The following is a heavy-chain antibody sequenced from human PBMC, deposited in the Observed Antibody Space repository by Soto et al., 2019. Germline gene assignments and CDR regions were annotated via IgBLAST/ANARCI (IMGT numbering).Heavy chain of an antibody. D-gene: IGHD1-26*01. V-gene: IGHV3-48*01. CDR2: ISSSSSTI. CDR3: ARGHETEWPKGAIYYYYMDV. CDR1: GFTFSSYS. J-gene: IGHJ6*03. Sequence: GGSLRLSCAASGFTFSSYSMNWVRQAPGKGLEWVSYISSSSSTIYYADSVKGRFTISRDNAKNSLYLQMNSLRAEDTAVYYCARGHETEWPKGAIYYYYMDVWGKGTTVTVSS.